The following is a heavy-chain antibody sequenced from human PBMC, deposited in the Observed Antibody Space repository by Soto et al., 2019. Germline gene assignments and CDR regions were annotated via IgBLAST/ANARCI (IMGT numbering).Heavy chain of an antibody. CDR1: GYTFTSYG. CDR3: ARGHYYYVWGSCRYCDY. V-gene: IGHV1-18*04. CDR2: ISAYNGNT. Sequence: QVQLVQSGAEVKKPGASVKVSCKASGYTFTSYGISWVRQAPGQGLEWMGCISAYNGNTNYAQKLQGRVTMTTDTSTSTDYMAMRRLRSEDTAVYYCARGHYYYVWGSCRYCDYCGQGTMVTVSS. J-gene: IGHJ4*02. D-gene: IGHD3-16*02.